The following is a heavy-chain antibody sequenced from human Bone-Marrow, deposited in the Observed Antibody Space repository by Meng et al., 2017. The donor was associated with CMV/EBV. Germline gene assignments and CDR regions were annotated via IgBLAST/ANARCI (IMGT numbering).Heavy chain of an antibody. J-gene: IGHJ6*02. D-gene: IGHD3/OR15-3a*01. CDR1: GYSFTKYW. CDR3: ARLRQKEYNFWTASQYFYGMDV. CDR2: IHPDDSDA. Sequence: KVSCKSSGYSFTKYWIGWVRQMPGKGLECMGIIHPDDSDARYSPSFQGQFTFSAAKSTSTAYLQWNSLKASDTAIYYCARLRQKEYNFWTASQYFYGMDVWGQGTTVTVSS. V-gene: IGHV5-51*01.